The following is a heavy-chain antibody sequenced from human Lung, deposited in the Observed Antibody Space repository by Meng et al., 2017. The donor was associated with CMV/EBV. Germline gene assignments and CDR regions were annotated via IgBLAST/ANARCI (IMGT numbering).Heavy chain of an antibody. D-gene: IGHD3-22*01. V-gene: IGHV3-21*01. Sequence: SCAASGFTLSSYSMNWVRQAPGKGLEWVSSISSSSSYIYYADSVKGRFTISRDNAKNSLYLQMNSLRAEDTAVYYCARAYYYDSSGYYIAPNYYYYGMDVXGQGTTVTV. CDR1: GFTLSSYS. J-gene: IGHJ6*02. CDR2: ISSSSSYI. CDR3: ARAYYYDSSGYYIAPNYYYYGMDV.